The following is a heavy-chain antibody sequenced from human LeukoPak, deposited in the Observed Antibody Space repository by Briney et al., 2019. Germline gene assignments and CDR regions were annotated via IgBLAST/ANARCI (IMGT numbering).Heavy chain of an antibody. CDR3: VSFYETY. V-gene: IGHV3-74*01. Sequence: GGSLRLSCAASGSYRMHWVRQAPGKGLVWVSHINSDGSWTTYVDSVKGRFTIPKDNAKNMVYLQMNNLRAEDTAVYYCVSFYETYWGRGTLVTVSS. CDR1: GSYR. D-gene: IGHD2-2*01. J-gene: IGHJ4*02. CDR2: INSDGSWT.